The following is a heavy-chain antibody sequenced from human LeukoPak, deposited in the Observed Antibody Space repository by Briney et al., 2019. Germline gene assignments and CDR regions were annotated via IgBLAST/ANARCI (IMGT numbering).Heavy chain of an antibody. D-gene: IGHD3-22*01. CDR1: GYTFTDYF. Sequence: ASVKVSCKASGYTFTDYFLHWVRQAPGQGLEWMGRINPNSGGTNYAQKFQGRVTMTRDTSISTAYMELSRLRSDDTAVYYCARYGAVVPNDYWGQGTLVTVSS. CDR2: INPNSGGT. CDR3: ARYGAVVPNDY. V-gene: IGHV1-2*06. J-gene: IGHJ4*02.